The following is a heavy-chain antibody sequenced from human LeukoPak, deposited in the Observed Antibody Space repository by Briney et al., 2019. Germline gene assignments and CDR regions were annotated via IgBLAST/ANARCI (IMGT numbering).Heavy chain of an antibody. CDR1: GYTFTSYG. D-gene: IGHD1-26*01. V-gene: IGHV1-18*01. J-gene: IGHJ4*02. CDR3: ARDPELRLFDY. CDR2: ITAYNGNT. Sequence: ASVKVSCKASGYTFTSYGVSWVRQAPGQGLEYVGWITAYNGNTNYAQKLQGRVTMTTDTSTSTAYMELRSLKSDDTAVYYCARDPELRLFDYWGQGTLVTVSS.